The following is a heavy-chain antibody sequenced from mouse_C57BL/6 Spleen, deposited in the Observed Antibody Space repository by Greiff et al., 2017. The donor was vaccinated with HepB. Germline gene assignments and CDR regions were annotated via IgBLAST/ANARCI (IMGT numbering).Heavy chain of an antibody. D-gene: IGHD1-1*01. CDR1: GYTFTSYW. V-gene: IGHV1-52*01. Sequence: QVHVKQPGAELVRPGSSVKLSCKASGYTFTSYWMHWVKQRPIQGLEWIGNIDPSDSETHYNQKFKDKATLTVDKSSSTAYMQLSSLTSEDSAVYYCARGRYYGPFDYWGQGTTLTVSS. J-gene: IGHJ2*01. CDR2: IDPSDSET. CDR3: ARGRYYGPFDY.